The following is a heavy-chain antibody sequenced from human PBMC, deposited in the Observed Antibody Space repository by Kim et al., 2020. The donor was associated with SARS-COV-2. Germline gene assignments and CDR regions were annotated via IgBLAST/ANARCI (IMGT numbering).Heavy chain of an antibody. Sequence: STNSNPSLRSRVTISLDTSKNQCSLKLSAVTAADTAVYYCARGLKILTFDYWGQGYPVTVSS. J-gene: IGHJ4*02. D-gene: IGHD2-15*01. CDR3: ARGLKILTFDY. CDR2: ST. V-gene: IGHV4-61*02.